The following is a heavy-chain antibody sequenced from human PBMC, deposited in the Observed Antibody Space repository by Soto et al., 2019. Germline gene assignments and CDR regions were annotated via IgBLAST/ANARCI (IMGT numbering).Heavy chain of an antibody. CDR1: GFTFDDYG. D-gene: IGHD2-15*01. V-gene: IGHV3-20*04. CDR3: AREGSYCSGGSCYSPSSYYYYYGMDV. Sequence: GGSLRLSCAASGFTFDDYGMSWVRQAPGKGLEWVSGINWNGGSTGYADSVKGRFTISRDNAKNSLYLQMNSLRAEDTAVYYCAREGSYCSGGSCYSPSSYYYYYGMDVWGQGTTVTVSS. J-gene: IGHJ6*02. CDR2: INWNGGST.